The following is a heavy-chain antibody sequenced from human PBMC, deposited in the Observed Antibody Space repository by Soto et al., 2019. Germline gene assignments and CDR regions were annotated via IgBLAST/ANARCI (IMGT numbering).Heavy chain of an antibody. CDR3: VMVDNYVTPTPQDV. D-gene: IGHD3-16*01. V-gene: IGHV1-18*01. CDR1: GYIFVNYG. Sequence: QVQLVQSGDEVKKPGASVKVSCKASGYIFVNYGIAWVRQAPGQGLEWMGWISPYTGNTHSASKVQGSLTMTTDTPTRTAYMDLGRLTSADTAVYYCVMVDNYVTPTPQDVWGQGTTVTVSS. J-gene: IGHJ6*02. CDR2: ISPYTGNT.